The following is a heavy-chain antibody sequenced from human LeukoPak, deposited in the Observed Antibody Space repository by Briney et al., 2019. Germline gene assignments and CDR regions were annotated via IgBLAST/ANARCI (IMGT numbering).Heavy chain of an antibody. D-gene: IGHD3-10*01. V-gene: IGHV3-7*01. CDR2: IKQDGREK. Sequence: PGGSLRLSCAAYGFTFSSYWMSWVRQAPGKGLEWVGNIKQDGREKYYADSVKGRFTISRDNAKNSLYLQMNSLRGEDTAVYYCARALWFGELLPDYWGQGTLVTVSS. CDR1: GFTFSSYW. CDR3: ARALWFGELLPDY. J-gene: IGHJ4*02.